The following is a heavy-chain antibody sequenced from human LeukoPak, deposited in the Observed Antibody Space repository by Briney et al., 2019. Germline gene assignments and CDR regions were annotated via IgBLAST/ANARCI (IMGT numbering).Heavy chain of an antibody. D-gene: IGHD1-26*01. CDR2: MNPNSGNT. CDR3: ARGSGSYSYYYYYMDV. J-gene: IGHJ6*03. Sequence: ASVKVSCKSSGYTFTSYDINWVRQATGQGLEWMGWMNPNSGNTGYAQKFQGRVTMTRNTSISTAYMELSSLRSEDTAVYYCARGSGSYSYYYYYMDVWGKGTTVTISS. V-gene: IGHV1-8*01. CDR1: GYTFTSYD.